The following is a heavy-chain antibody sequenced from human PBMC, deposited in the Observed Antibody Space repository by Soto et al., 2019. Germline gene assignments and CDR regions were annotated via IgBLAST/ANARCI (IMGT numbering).Heavy chain of an antibody. D-gene: IGHD5-12*01. CDR1: GFTHTFSTYA. J-gene: IGHJ4*02. CDR3: AKVKSGIVPTNGGGFDS. V-gene: IGHV3-23*01. CDR2: ISPTGGSI. Sequence: EVQLLESGGGLVQPGGSLRLSCAASGFTHTFSTYAMSWVRQAPGKGLEWVAGISPTGGSIYYADSVKGQFTISRDNSKDTLSLQMSSLRAEDAAIYFCAKVKSGIVPTNGGGFDSWGRGNLVTVSS.